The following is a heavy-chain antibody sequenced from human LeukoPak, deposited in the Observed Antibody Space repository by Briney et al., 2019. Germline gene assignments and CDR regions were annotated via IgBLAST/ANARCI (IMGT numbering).Heavy chain of an antibody. CDR2: IYPRDSDT. CDR1: GYSFTSYW. Sequence: GESLKISCKGSGYSFTSYWIGWVRQMPGKGLEWMGIIYPRDSDTRYSPSFQGQVTISADKSISTAYLRWSSLEASDTAMYYCARPQNGGNSGIDYWGQGTLVTVSS. V-gene: IGHV5-51*01. D-gene: IGHD4-23*01. CDR3: ARPQNGGNSGIDY. J-gene: IGHJ4*02.